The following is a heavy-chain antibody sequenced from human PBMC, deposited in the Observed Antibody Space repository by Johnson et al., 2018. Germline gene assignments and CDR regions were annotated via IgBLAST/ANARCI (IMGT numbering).Heavy chain of an antibody. CDR1: GYTFTSYD. J-gene: IGHJ6*02. CDR2: MNPNSGDT. D-gene: IGHD6-6*01. Sequence: QVQLVQSGAEVKKPGASVKVSCKASGYTFTSYDINWVRQATGQGLEWMGWMNPNSGDTGYAQKFQGRVTMTTNTSISTAYMELSSLRSEDTAVYYCARARTYSSSLHYYYGMDVWGQGTTVTVSS. V-gene: IGHV1-8*01. CDR3: ARARTYSSSLHYYYGMDV.